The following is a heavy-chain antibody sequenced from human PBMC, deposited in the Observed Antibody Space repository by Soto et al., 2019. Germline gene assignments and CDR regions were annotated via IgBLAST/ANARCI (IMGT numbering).Heavy chain of an antibody. D-gene: IGHD6-13*01. J-gene: IGHJ4*02. CDR3: ARFTHSATGYTSRSYFDY. CDR2: ISSSSTYI. V-gene: IGHV3-21*01. Sequence: EVQVVESGGGLVTPGGSLRLSCAASGFTFSSYTMNWVRQAPGKGLEWVSSISSSSTYIYYAVSVKGRFTISRDNAKNSLYLQMNSLRDEDTAVYFCARFTHSATGYTSRSYFDYWGQGTLVTVSS. CDR1: GFTFSSYT.